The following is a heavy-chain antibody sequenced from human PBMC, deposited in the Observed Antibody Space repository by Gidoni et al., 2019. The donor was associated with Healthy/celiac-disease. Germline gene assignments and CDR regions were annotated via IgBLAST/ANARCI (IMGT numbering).Heavy chain of an antibody. V-gene: IGHV3-30-3*01. Sequence: QVQLVESGGGVVQPGRSLRLSCAASGFTFSSYAMHWVRQAPGKGLEWVAVRSYDGSNKYYADSVKGRFTISRDNSKNTLYLQMNSLRAEDTAVYYCARGDYGDEGGYWGQGTLVTVSS. D-gene: IGHD4-17*01. CDR2: RSYDGSNK. CDR3: ARGDYGDEGGY. CDR1: GFTFSSYA. J-gene: IGHJ4*02.